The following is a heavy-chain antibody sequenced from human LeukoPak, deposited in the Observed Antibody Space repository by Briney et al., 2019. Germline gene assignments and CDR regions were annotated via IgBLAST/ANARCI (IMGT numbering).Heavy chain of an antibody. CDR3: ARAAWAYFDY. J-gene: IGHJ4*02. CDR1: GFTFSSNW. V-gene: IGHV3-7*05. Sequence: PGRSLRLSCAASGFTFSSNWRSWVRQAPGRGREWVANVKQVGRENYQMDSGKGRLTISRDNAKNSLYLQMNSRRAEDTAVYYCARAAWAYFDYWGEGTLVSVSS. CDR2: VKQVGREN. D-gene: IGHD1-26*01.